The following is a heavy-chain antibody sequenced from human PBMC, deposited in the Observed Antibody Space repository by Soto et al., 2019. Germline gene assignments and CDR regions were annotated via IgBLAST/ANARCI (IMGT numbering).Heavy chain of an antibody. CDR2: IYYSGST. CDR3: ARVSDTYYYFGMDV. CDR1: GGSISSRGYY. J-gene: IGHJ6*02. Sequence: SETLSLTCTVSGGSISSRGYYWSWIRQHPGKGLEWIGYIYYSGSTYYNPSLKSRVTIPVDTSKNQFSLKLSSVTAADTAMYYCARVSDTYYYFGMDVWGQGTTVTVSS. V-gene: IGHV4-31*03.